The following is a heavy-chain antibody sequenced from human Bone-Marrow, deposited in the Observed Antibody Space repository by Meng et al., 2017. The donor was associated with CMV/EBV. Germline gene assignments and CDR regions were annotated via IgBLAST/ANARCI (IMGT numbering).Heavy chain of an antibody. V-gene: IGHV3-21*01. CDR2: VRSDSDYT. Sequence: GESLKIPCAGSRFPLKRFTMNWVRQAPGKGLEWVSSVRSDSDYTTYADSVKGRFTIYRDDAKNSLYLQMNSLRVEDTAVYYCAKDPGRLTTVVTPSYFDYWGQGTLVTVSS. D-gene: IGHD4-23*01. J-gene: IGHJ4*02. CDR1: RFPLKRFT. CDR3: AKDPGRLTTVVTPSYFDY.